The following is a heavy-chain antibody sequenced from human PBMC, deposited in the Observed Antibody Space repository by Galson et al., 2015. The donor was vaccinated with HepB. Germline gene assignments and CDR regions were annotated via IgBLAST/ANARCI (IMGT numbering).Heavy chain of an antibody. CDR1: GGSVSSGSHY. CDR2: IYYSGST. Sequence: LSLTCTVSGGSVSSGSHYWSWIRQPPGKGLEWIGYIYYSGSTNYNPSLKSRVTTSVDTSKNQFSLKLSSVTAADTAVYYCARVRRAHYFDYWGQGTLVTVSS. CDR3: ARVRRAHYFDY. V-gene: IGHV4-61*01. J-gene: IGHJ4*02.